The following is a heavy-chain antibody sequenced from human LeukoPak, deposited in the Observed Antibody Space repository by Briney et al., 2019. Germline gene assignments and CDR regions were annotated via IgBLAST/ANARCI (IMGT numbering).Heavy chain of an antibody. CDR2: IDPRDSYT. CDR3: ASIGSGSYYKGPDYYGMDV. Sequence: GGSLEISCQGSGYHFTSYWISWARPVPGKGLEWMGWIDPRDSYTNYSPSFQGHVTISADKSISTAYLQWSSLKASDTAMYYCASIGSGSYYKGPDYYGMDVWGKGTTVTVSS. D-gene: IGHD3-10*01. J-gene: IGHJ6*04. CDR1: GYHFTSYW. V-gene: IGHV5-10-1*01.